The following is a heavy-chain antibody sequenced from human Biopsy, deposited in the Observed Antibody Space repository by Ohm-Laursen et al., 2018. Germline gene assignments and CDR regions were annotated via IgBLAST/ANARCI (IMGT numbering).Heavy chain of an antibody. J-gene: IGHJ4*02. V-gene: IGHV1-24*01. CDR3: AADIIFTLDS. CDR2: FSPEEGET. D-gene: IGHD2/OR15-2a*01. CDR1: GHALSELS. Sequence: ASVKVSCKVSGHALSELSMHWVRQSPGKGLEWMGGFSPEEGETLYAQKFQGRVTMSEDTSTDTAYMELSSLTSEDTAVYYCAADIIFTLDSWGQGTLVTVSS.